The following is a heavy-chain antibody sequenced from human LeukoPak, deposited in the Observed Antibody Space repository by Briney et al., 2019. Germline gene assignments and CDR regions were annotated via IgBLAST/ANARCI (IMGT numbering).Heavy chain of an antibody. V-gene: IGHV1-69*13. CDR3: AGGSGYYSRGDY. Sequence: GASAKVSCMASGGTFSSYAISWVRQAPGQGLEWMGGIIPIFGTANYAQKFQGRVTIPADESTSTAYMELSSLRSEDTVVYYCAGGSGYYSRGDYWGQGTLVTVSS. CDR2: IIPIFGTA. J-gene: IGHJ4*02. D-gene: IGHD3-22*01. CDR1: GGTFSSYA.